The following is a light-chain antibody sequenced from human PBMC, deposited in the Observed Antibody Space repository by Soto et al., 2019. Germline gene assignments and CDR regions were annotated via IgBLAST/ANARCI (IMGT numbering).Light chain of an antibody. J-gene: IGKJ1*01. CDR1: QSLLHSNGYNY. Sequence: DIVMTQSPLSLPVTPGEPASISCRSSQSLLHSNGYNYLDWYLQKPGQSPQLLIYLGSNRASGVPDRFSGSGSGTDFTLKISRVEAEDVGVYYCMQALQTPRMFGQGTKVDSK. CDR2: LGS. V-gene: IGKV2-28*01. CDR3: MQALQTPRM.